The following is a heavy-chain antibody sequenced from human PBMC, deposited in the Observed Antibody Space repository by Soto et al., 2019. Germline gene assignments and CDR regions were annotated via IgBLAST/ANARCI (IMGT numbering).Heavy chain of an antibody. CDR3: AREITGTTHDYYYGMDV. CDR2: ISYDGSNK. CDR1: GFTFSSYA. Sequence: QVQLVESGGGVVQPGRSLRLSCAASGFTFSSYAMHWVRQAPGKGLEWVAVISYDGSNKYYADSVKGRFTISRDNSKNTLYLQMNSLRAEDTAVYYCAREITGTTHDYYYGMDVWGQGTTVTVSS. D-gene: IGHD1-20*01. V-gene: IGHV3-30-3*01. J-gene: IGHJ6*02.